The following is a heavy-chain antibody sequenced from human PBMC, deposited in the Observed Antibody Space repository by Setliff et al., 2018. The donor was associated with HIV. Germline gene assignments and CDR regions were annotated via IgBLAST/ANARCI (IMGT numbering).Heavy chain of an antibody. CDR2: INLDGGQS. Sequence: GSLRLSCAASGLTFSNYWMAWVRQAPGKGLEWVANINLDGGQSYYVDSVKGRFIASTDNAKNSLFLEMNSLKAEDTAVYYCARAYNVYDYRFDSSGYDYWGQGTLVTVSS. CDR1: GLTFSNYW. D-gene: IGHD3-22*01. CDR3: ARAYNVYDYRFDSSGYDY. J-gene: IGHJ4*02. V-gene: IGHV3-7*03.